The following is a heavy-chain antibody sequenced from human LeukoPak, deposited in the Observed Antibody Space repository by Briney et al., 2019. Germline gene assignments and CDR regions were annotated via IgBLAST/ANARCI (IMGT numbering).Heavy chain of an antibody. CDR3: ARDRRGSYEY. V-gene: IGHV1-2*06. J-gene: IGHJ4*02. CDR2: INPNSGGT. D-gene: IGHD1-26*01. Sequence: EASVKVSCKASGYTFTGYYMHWVRQAPGQGLEWMGRINPNSGGTNHAQNFQGRVTMTRDTSINTVYMELSRLRSDDTAIYYCARDRRGSYEYWGQGTLVTVSS. CDR1: GYTFTGYY.